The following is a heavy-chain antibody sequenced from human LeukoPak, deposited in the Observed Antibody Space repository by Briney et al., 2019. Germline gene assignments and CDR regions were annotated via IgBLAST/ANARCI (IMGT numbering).Heavy chain of an antibody. CDR2: IKSDGRT. J-gene: IGHJ1*01. V-gene: IGHV3-74*01. Sequence: PGGSLTLFCAASGFTLSIYWMHCVRQAPGKGLVWVSRIKSDGRTNYADSVKGRFTISRDNAKNTVSLQMNSLRAEDTGVYYCARAPSEIGGYYPEYFRHWGQGTLVIVSS. D-gene: IGHD3-22*01. CDR3: ARAPSEIGGYYPEYFRH. CDR1: GFTLSIYW.